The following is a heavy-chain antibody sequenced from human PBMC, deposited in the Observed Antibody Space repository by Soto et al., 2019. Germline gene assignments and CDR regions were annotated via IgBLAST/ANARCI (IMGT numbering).Heavy chain of an antibody. CDR1: GYSFTRYW. V-gene: IGHV5-51*01. J-gene: IGHJ6*02. Sequence: GESLNISCKASGYSFTRYWIGWVLQMPGKGLEWIGVIYPGDSDTRYSPSFQGQVTISADKSISTAYLQWSSLKASDTAMYYCATTDPNWLRVDVWGQGTTVTASS. CDR2: IYPGDSDT. CDR3: ATTDPNWLRVDV. D-gene: IGHD5-12*01.